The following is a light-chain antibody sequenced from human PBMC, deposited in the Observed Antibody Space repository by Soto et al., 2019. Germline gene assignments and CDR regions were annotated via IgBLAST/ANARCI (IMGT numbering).Light chain of an antibody. J-gene: IGLJ3*02. V-gene: IGLV2-14*01. CDR2: EVT. Sequence: QSALAQPASVSGSPGQSITISCTGSGSDVGAYYFVSWYPHRPGKAPKLILYEVTTRPSGISSRFSGSKSGNTASLTISGLQAEDEADYYCYSYAGTSNWVFGGGTKVTVL. CDR3: YSYAGTSNWV. CDR1: GSDVGAYYF.